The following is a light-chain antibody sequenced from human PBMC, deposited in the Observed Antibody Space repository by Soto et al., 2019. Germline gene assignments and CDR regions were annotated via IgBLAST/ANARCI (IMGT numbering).Light chain of an antibody. Sequence: ELVLTQSPGTLSLSPGERATLSCRASQSVRSSFLAWFQQRPGQAPRXLIYGASSRATGIPDRFSGSGSGTDFTLTISRLEPEDFAVYYCQQYGSSPTFGQGTRLEIK. V-gene: IGKV3-20*01. CDR2: GAS. CDR1: QSVRSSF. J-gene: IGKJ5*01. CDR3: QQYGSSPT.